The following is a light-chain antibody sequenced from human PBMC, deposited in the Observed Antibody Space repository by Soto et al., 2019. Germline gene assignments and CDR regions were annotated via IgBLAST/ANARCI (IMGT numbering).Light chain of an antibody. J-gene: IGKJ4*01. Sequence: DIVMTQSPDSLAVSLGERATINCKSSQSVLYSSNNKNYLAWYKQKPGQPPKLLISWASTRESGDPDRFSGSGSGTDFSITISSLQAEDVAVYVCQQYYRPPLTFGGGTKVEIK. CDR3: QQYYRPPLT. V-gene: IGKV4-1*01. CDR1: QSVLYSSNNKNY. CDR2: WAS.